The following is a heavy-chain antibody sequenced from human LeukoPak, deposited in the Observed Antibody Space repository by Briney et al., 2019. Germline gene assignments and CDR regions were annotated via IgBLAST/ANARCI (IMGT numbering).Heavy chain of an antibody. J-gene: IGHJ4*02. CDR3: ARRQYFAFDC. CDR2: ISSGGDT. Sequence: PGGSLRLSCAASGFTVSSYYMSWVRQAPGKGLEWVSVISSGGDTNYADSVKGRFTISRDASKNTLYLQMNSLRAKDTAVYYCARRQYFAFDCWGQGTLVTVSS. V-gene: IGHV3-66*01. CDR1: GFTVSSYY.